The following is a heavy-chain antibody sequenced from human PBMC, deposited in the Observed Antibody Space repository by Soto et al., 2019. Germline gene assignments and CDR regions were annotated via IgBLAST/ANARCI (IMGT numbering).Heavy chain of an antibody. CDR2: IKQDGSEK. J-gene: IGHJ6*02. V-gene: IGHV3-7*01. CDR3: ARGWNYFWDYYGMDV. D-gene: IGHD1-7*01. Sequence: GGSLRLSCAASGFTFSSYWMSWVRQAPGKGLEWVANIKQDGSEKYYVDSVKGRFTISRDNAKNSLYLQMNSLRAEDTAVYYCARGWNYFWDYYGMDVWGQGTTVTVSS. CDR1: GFTFSSYW.